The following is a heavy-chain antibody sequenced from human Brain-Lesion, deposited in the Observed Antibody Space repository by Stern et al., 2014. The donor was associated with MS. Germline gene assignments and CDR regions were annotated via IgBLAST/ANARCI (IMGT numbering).Heavy chain of an antibody. CDR2: LAPEDGET. CDR1: GYTLTDLS. D-gene: IGHD1-26*01. Sequence: VQLVQSGAEVKKPGASVKVSCKVSGYTLTDLSMHWVRQAPRKGLEWMGGLAPEDGETIYAQKFQGRVTMTEDTSTDTAYMELRSLRSEDTAVYYCATLSPGAGGNYYRHFDYWGQGTLVTVSS. J-gene: IGHJ4*02. CDR3: ATLSPGAGGNYYRHFDY. V-gene: IGHV1-24*01.